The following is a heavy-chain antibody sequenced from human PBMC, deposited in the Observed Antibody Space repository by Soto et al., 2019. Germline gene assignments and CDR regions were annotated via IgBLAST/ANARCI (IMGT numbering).Heavy chain of an antibody. J-gene: IGHJ4*01. Sequence: ASVKVSCKASGYTFTSYGISWVRQAPGQGLEWMGWISAYNGNTNYAQKLQGRVTMTTDTSTSTAYMELRSLRSDDTAVYYCARRPIAVAGTMVRGALEYGGQGTMVTVSS. CDR1: GYTFTSYG. V-gene: IGHV1-18*01. CDR3: ARRPIAVAGTMVRGALEY. D-gene: IGHD6-19*01. CDR2: ISAYNGNT.